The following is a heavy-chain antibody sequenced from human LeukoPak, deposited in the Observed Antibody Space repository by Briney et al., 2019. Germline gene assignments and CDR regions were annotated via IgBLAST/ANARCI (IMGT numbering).Heavy chain of an antibody. D-gene: IGHD3-22*01. V-gene: IGHV3-23*01. CDR1: GFTFSSYA. CDR2: TYGGAGST. J-gene: IGHJ4*02. CDR3: AKDAGYYDNSYYYSAFDY. Sequence: SGGSLRLSCAASGFTFSSYAMSWVRQAPGKGLEWVSGTYGGAGSTYYADSVKGRFTISRDNSKNTLYLQMNSLRAEDTAVYYCAKDAGYYDNSYYYSAFDYWGQGTLVTVSS.